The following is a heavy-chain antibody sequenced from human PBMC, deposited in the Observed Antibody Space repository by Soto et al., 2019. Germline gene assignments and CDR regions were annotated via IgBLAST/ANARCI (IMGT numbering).Heavy chain of an antibody. D-gene: IGHD1-26*01. J-gene: IGHJ5*02. CDR1: GYTYISYS. CDR2: INVGNGNT. Sequence: QVQVVQSGAEEKKPGASVKVSCKASGYTYISYSMHWVRQAPGQRLEWMGWINVGNGNTKYSQNLQGRVTIYQDTSASTAYMELSSLTSEDTAVYYCARQQWARGSRWLDPWGQGTLVTVSS. V-gene: IGHV1-3*05. CDR3: ARQQWARGSRWLDP.